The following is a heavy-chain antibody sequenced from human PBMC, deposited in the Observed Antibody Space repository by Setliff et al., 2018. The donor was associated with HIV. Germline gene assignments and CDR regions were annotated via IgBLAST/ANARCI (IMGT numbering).Heavy chain of an antibody. Sequence: LRLSCAASGFTFSTFSMSWVRQAPGKGLEWVSSITSRSADIYYADSVRGRFTISRDNAKSSLYLQMNSLRAEDTAVYYCARDFRIQLWLRSPFDYWGQGTLVTVSS. CDR3: ARDFRIQLWLRSPFDY. CDR2: ITSRSADI. CDR1: GFTFSTFS. D-gene: IGHD5-18*01. V-gene: IGHV3-21*06. J-gene: IGHJ4*02.